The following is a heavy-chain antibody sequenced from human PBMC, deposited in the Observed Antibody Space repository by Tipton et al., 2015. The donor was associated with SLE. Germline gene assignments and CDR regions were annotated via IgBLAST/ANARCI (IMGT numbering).Heavy chain of an antibody. CDR2: INHSGST. Sequence: TLSLTCAVYGGSFSGYYWSWIRQPPGKGLEWIGEINHSGSTNYNPSLKSRVTMSVDTSKNQFSLNLSSVTAADTAVYYCARNYYGSGSHFDLWGRGTLVTVSS. CDR1: GGSFSGYY. J-gene: IGHJ2*01. V-gene: IGHV4-34*01. CDR3: ARNYYGSGSHFDL. D-gene: IGHD3-10*01.